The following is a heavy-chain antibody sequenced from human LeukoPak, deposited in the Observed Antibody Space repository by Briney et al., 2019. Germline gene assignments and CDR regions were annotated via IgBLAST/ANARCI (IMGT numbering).Heavy chain of an antibody. CDR2: IRYDGSNK. CDR1: GFTFSSYG. V-gene: IGHV3-30*02. Sequence: GGSLRLSCAASGFTFSSYGMHWVRQAPGKWLEWVAFIRYDGSNKYYTDSVKGRFTISRDNSKNTLYLQMNSLRAEDTAVYYCAKDPTDEYYDFWSGPKDWGQGTLVTVSS. D-gene: IGHD3-3*01. J-gene: IGHJ4*02. CDR3: AKDPTDEYYDFWSGPKD.